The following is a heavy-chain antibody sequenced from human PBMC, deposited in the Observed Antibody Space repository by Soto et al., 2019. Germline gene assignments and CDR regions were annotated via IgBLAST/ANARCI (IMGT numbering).Heavy chain of an antibody. CDR3: YYYYYGMDV. V-gene: IGHV1-69*01. CDR1: GGTFSSYA. Sequence: QVQLVQSGAEVQKPGSSVQVSCQASGGTFSSYAISWVRQAPGQGLEWMGGIIPIFGTANYAQKFQGRVTITADESTSTAYMELSSLRSEDTAVYYCYYYYYGMDVWGQGTTVTVSS. J-gene: IGHJ6*02. CDR2: IIPIFGTA.